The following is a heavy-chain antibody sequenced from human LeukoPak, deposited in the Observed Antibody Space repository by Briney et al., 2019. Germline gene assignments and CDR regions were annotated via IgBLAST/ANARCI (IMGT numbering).Heavy chain of an antibody. V-gene: IGHV3-23*01. J-gene: IGHJ5*02. CDR2: LSGSGDGQ. CDR1: GFTFTDYG. CDR3: AKGCQCPSGLSSWFDP. D-gene: IGHD5/OR15-5a*01. Sequence: PGGSLRLSCSASGFTFTDYGMSWVRQAPGKGLEWVSGLSGSGDGQFYADSVEGRFTISRDISNNIWFLQMNSLRAEDTAVYYCAKGCQCPSGLSSWFDPRGQGTLVAVSS.